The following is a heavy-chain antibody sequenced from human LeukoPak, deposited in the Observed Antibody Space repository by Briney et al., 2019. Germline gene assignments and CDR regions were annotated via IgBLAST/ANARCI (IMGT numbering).Heavy chain of an antibody. V-gene: IGHV4-34*01. CDR2: INHSGST. J-gene: IGHJ5*02. Sequence: PSETLSLTCAVYGGSFSGYYWSWIRQPPGKGLEWIGEINHSGSTNYNPSLKSRVTISVDTSKNQFSLKLSSVTAADTAVYYCARGFTTVVTNTRENWFDPWGQGTLVTVSS. CDR1: GGSFSGYY. CDR3: ARGFTTVVTNTRENWFDP. D-gene: IGHD4-17*01.